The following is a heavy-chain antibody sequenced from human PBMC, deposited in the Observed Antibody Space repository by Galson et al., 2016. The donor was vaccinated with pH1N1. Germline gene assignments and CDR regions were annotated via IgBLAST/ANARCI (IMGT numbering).Heavy chain of an antibody. CDR2: IIPIYGTA. J-gene: IGHJ6*02. V-gene: IGHV1-69*13. CDR3: ARPGRTETTKEGFAWGYGMDV. D-gene: IGHD1-1*01. CDR1: GGSFAKYA. Sequence: SVKVSCKASGGSFAKYAVSWVRQAPGQGLEWMGRIIPIYGTANYAQKFQGGVTITADEYTTTVYMELNSLISEDTAIYYCARPGRTETTKEGFAWGYGMDVWGQGTTVTVSS.